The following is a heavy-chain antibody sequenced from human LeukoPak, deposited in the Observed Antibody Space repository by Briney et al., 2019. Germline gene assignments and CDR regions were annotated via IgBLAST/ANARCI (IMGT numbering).Heavy chain of an antibody. Sequence: GGSLRLSCAASGFTFSSYAMSWVRQAPGKGLEWVSAISGSGGSTYYADSVKGRFTISRDNSKNTLYLQMNSLRAEDTAVYYYAKVADDYGDYDWFDPRGQGTLVTVSS. D-gene: IGHD4-17*01. V-gene: IGHV3-23*01. CDR1: GFTFSSYA. J-gene: IGHJ5*02. CDR2: ISGSGGST. CDR3: AKVADDYGDYDWFDP.